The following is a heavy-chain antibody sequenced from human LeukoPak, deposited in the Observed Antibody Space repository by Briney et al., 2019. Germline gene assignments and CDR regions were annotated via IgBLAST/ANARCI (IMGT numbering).Heavy chain of an antibody. CDR3: ARVLSRWGYYYYMDV. V-gene: IGHV1-2*02. Sequence: ASVKVSCKASGHTFTGYYMHWVRQAPGQGLEWMGWINANSGGTNYAQKFQGRVTMTRDTSISTAYMELSRLRSDDTAVYYCARVLSRWGYYYYMDVWGKGTTVTVSS. CDR1: GHTFTGYY. CDR2: INANSGGT. J-gene: IGHJ6*03. D-gene: IGHD2/OR15-2a*01.